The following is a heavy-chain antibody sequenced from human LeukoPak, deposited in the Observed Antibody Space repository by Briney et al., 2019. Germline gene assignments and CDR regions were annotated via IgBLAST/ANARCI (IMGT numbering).Heavy chain of an antibody. CDR2: INPNSGGT. D-gene: IGHD3-3*01. Sequence: GASVKVSCKASGYTFTGYYMHWVRQAPGQGLEWMGRINPNSGGTNYAQKFQGRVTMTRDTSISTAYMELSRLRSDDTAVYYCARADFWSGEFDYWGQGTLVTVSS. CDR1: GYTFTGYY. J-gene: IGHJ4*02. V-gene: IGHV1-2*06. CDR3: ARADFWSGEFDY.